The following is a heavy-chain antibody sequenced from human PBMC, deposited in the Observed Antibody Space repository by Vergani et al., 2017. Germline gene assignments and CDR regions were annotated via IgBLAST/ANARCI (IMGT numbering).Heavy chain of an antibody. J-gene: IGHJ5*02. D-gene: IGHD6-13*01. Sequence: EVQLVQSGAEVKKPGESLKISCKGSGYSFTSYWIGWVRQMPGKGLELMGIIYPGDSDTRYSPSFQGQVTISADKSITTAYLQWSSLKASDTAMYYCARQTGYSSSWTSDNWFDPWGQGTLVTVSS. CDR2: IYPGDSDT. CDR3: ARQTGYSSSWTSDNWFDP. CDR1: GYSFTSYW. V-gene: IGHV5-51*01.